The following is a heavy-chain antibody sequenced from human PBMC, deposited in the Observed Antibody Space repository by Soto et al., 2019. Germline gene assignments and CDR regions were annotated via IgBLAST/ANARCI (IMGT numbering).Heavy chain of an antibody. Sequence: EVQLVESGGGLVQPRGSLRLSCVVSGITFSTYRMHWVRQAPGKGLVWVSHIKSDGTVTHYTDSVRGRFIISRDNAKNTLFLQMHSLRAEHTAVYYCARENYDFWSGYYLDYWGQGTLVTVSS. V-gene: IGHV3-74*01. CDR1: GITFSTYR. D-gene: IGHD3-3*01. J-gene: IGHJ4*02. CDR2: IKSDGTVT. CDR3: ARENYDFWSGYYLDY.